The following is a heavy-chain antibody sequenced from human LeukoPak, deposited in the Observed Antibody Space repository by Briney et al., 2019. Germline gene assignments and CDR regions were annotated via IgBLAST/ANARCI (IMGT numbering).Heavy chain of an antibody. CDR1: GFTFSSYS. CDR3: ARSAYSNYVFDY. V-gene: IGHV3-21*01. CDR2: ISSSSSYI. J-gene: IGHJ4*02. D-gene: IGHD4-11*01. Sequence: GGSLRLSCAASGFTFSSYSMNWVRQAPGKGLEWVSSISSSSSYIYYADSVKGRFTISRDNAKNSLYLQMNSLRAEDTAVYYCARSAYSNYVFDYWGQGTLVTVSS.